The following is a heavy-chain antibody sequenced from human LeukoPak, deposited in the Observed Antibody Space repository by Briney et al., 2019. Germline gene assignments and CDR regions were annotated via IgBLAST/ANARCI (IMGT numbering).Heavy chain of an antibody. CDR3: AKGHFSDSRGSPDY. V-gene: IGHV3-21*01. CDR1: RFTFSSYA. D-gene: IGHD3-22*01. CDR2: ISSSRSYI. Sequence: PGGSLRLSCAASRFTFSSYAMNWVRQAPGKGLEWVSSISSSRSYIYYADSVKGRFTISRDNAKNSLYQQMNSLRAEDTAVYYCAKGHFSDSRGSPDYWGQGTLVTVFS. J-gene: IGHJ4*02.